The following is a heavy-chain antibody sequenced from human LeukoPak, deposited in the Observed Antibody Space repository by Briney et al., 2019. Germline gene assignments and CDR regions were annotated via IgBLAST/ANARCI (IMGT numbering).Heavy chain of an antibody. Sequence: GGSLRLSCATSGFSFNYYAMYWVRQAPGKGLEWVAVIRFDESKKFYADSVKGRFIISRDNAKNSLYLQMNSLRAEDTAVYYCARDLVDIVDTAGFDYWGQGTLVTVSS. CDR2: IRFDESKK. CDR3: ARDLVDIVDTAGFDY. V-gene: IGHV3-33*07. D-gene: IGHD5-12*01. J-gene: IGHJ4*02. CDR1: GFSFNYYA.